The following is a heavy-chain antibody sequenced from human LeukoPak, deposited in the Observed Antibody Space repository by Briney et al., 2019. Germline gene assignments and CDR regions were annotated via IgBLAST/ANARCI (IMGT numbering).Heavy chain of an antibody. D-gene: IGHD2-2*01. V-gene: IGHV1-2*02. CDR1: GYTFTSYD. Sequence: ASVKVSCKASGYTFTSYDINWVRQATGQGLEWMRWINPNSGGTNYAQKFQGRVTMTRDTSISTAYMELSRLRSDDTAVYYCARDTKDYWGQGTLVTVSS. CDR2: INPNSGGT. CDR3: ARDTKDY. J-gene: IGHJ4*02.